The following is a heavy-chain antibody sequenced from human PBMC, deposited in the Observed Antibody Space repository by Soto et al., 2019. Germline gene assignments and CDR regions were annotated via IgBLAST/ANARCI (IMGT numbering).Heavy chain of an antibody. D-gene: IGHD6-19*01. CDR2: IYWNDNE. CDR1: EFSLRDYAVG. CDR3: AHGSGWLFDY. V-gene: IGHV2-5*01. J-gene: IGHJ4*02. Sequence: QITLKESGPTLVKPTQTLTLTCTFSEFSLRDYAVGVGWIRQPPGKALEWLSFIYWNDNEYYSPSLRSRLTISKDTSKNQVVLTMTNMDPVDTATYYCAHGSGWLFDYWGQGTLVTVSS.